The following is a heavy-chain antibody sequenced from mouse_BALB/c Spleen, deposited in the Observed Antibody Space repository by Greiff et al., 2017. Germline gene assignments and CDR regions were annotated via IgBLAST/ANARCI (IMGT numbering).Heavy chain of an antibody. CDR1: GFSLTSYG. Sequence: QVQLKESGPGLVAPSQSLSITCTVSGFSLTSYGVHWVRQPPGKGLEWLGVIWAGGSTNYNSALMSRLSISKDNSKSQVFLKMNSLQTDDTAMYYCARAHGGYYAMDYWGQGTSVTVSS. V-gene: IGHV2-9*02. CDR3: ARAHGGYYAMDY. J-gene: IGHJ4*01. CDR2: IWAGGST.